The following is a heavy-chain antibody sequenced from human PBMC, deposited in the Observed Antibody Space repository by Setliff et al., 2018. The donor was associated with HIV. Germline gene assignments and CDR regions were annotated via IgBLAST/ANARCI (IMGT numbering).Heavy chain of an antibody. Sequence: SETLSLTCTVSGGSICSYYWSWIRQPPGKGLEWIGYIYYSGSTNYNPSLKSRVTISVDTSKNQFSLKLSSVTAADTAVYYCARGVRGVIIDWYYFDYWGQGTLVTVSS. CDR1: GGSICSYY. CDR2: IYYSGST. D-gene: IGHD3-10*01. J-gene: IGHJ4*02. V-gene: IGHV4-59*01. CDR3: ARGVRGVIIDWYYFDY.